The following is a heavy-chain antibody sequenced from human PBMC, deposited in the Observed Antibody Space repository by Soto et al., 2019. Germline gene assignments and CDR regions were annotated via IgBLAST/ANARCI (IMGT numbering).Heavy chain of an antibody. J-gene: IGHJ6*03. D-gene: IGHD3-10*01. Sequence: QVQLVESGGGLVKPGGSLRLSCAASGFTFSDYYMSWIRQAPGKGLEWVSYISSSGSTIYYADSVKGRFTISRDNAKNSLYLQMNSLRAEDTAVYYCARDQVITMVRGAFYYYYYMDVWGNGTTVTVSS. CDR2: ISSSGSTI. CDR1: GFTFSDYY. V-gene: IGHV3-11*01. CDR3: ARDQVITMVRGAFYYYYYMDV.